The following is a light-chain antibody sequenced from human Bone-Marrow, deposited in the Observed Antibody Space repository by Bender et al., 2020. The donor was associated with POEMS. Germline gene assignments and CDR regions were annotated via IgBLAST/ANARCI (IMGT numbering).Light chain of an antibody. Sequence: QSALTQPRSVSGSPGQSVTISCTGTSSDVGTYNFVSWYQQHPGIAPKLMIYDVTKRPSGVPDRFTASKSGTSASLAITGLQSDDEAIYFCVAWDASLNGWVFGGGTKLTVL. CDR3: VAWDASLNGWV. J-gene: IGLJ3*02. CDR1: SSDVGTYNF. V-gene: IGLV2-11*01. CDR2: DVT.